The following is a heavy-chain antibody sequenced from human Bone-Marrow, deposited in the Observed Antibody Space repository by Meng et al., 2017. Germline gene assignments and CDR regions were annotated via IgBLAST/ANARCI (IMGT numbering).Heavy chain of an antibody. CDR1: GGTFSSYA. Sequence: ASVKVSCKASGGTFSSYAISWVRQAPGQGLEWMGWINPNSGGTNYAQKFQGRVTMTRDTSISTAYMELSRLRSDDTAVYYCARGQGRGYSYGWIDYWGQGKLVNGAS. CDR3: ARGQGRGYSYGWIDY. V-gene: IGHV1-2*02. CDR2: INPNSGGT. J-gene: IGHJ4*02. D-gene: IGHD5-18*01.